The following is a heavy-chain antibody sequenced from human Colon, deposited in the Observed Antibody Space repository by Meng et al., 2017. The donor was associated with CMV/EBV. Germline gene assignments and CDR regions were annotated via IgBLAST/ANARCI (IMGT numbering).Heavy chain of an antibody. CDR2: IAWDGDTF. Sequence: GGSLRLSCAASGFSLADYAMHWVRQAPGKGLEWVSVIAWDGDTFYYADSVKGRFTISRDVRKNSLYLDMDNVRPEDTAFYHCVKGGAGLKWLLFDSWGPGTLVTVSS. CDR1: GFSLADYA. V-gene: IGHV3-43D*03. J-gene: IGHJ5*01. D-gene: IGHD3-22*01. CDR3: VKGGAGLKWLLFDS.